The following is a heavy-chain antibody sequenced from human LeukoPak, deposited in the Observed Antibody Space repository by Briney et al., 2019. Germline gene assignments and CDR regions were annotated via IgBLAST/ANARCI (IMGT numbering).Heavy chain of an antibody. D-gene: IGHD7-27*01. J-gene: IGHJ4*02. CDR3: ARSNWGIDY. V-gene: IGHV4-34*01. CDR1: GGSFSGYY. Sequence: SETLSLTCAVYGGSFSGYYWSWIRQPPGKGLEWIGEINHSGSTNYNPSLKSRVTISVDTSKNQFSLKLSSVTAADTAVYYCARSNWGIDYWGQGTLVTVSS. CDR2: INHSGST.